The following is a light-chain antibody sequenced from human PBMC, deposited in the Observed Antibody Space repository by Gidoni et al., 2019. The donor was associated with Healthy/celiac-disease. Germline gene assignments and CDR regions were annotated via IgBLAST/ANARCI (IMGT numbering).Light chain of an antibody. CDR3: QQYNSYPLT. J-gene: IGKJ4*01. CDR1: QSISSW. Sequence: DIQMTQYPSTLSASVVDRVTITCRASQSISSWLAWYQQKPGTAPQLLIYPASSYASGVPSWFSGSGSGTVFTLTISRLPPDDFATYYCQQYNSYPLTFGGGTKVEIK. CDR2: PAS. V-gene: IGKV1-5*03.